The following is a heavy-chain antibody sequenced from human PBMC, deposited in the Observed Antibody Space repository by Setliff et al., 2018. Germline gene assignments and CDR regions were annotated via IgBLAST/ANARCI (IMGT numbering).Heavy chain of an antibody. J-gene: IGHJ5*02. CDR1: GYTFTSYA. CDR2: INTNTGKP. V-gene: IGHV7-4-1*02. D-gene: IGHD3-3*01. Sequence: ASVKVSCKASGYTFTSYAMNWVRQDPGQGLEWMGWINTNTGKPTYAQGFIGRFVFSLDTSVSTAYLQISSLKAEDTAVYYCARGPLRYDFWSGYYTVSWFDPRGQGTLGPVAS. CDR3: ARGPLRYDFWSGYYTVSWFDP.